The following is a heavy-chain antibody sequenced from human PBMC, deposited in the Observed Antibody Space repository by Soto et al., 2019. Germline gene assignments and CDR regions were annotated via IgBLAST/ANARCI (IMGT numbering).Heavy chain of an antibody. CDR1: VRFIISDF. CDR2: IYYSGGT. J-gene: IGHJ6*02. CDR3: ARLTAVHYYYYYGMDV. D-gene: IGHD6-13*01. V-gene: IGHV4-59*08. Sequence: PSEPLSLTCTVSVRFIISDFWIWLRQPPGQGLEWIGYIYYSGGTNYHPSLKSRVTISVDTSKNQFSLKLSSVTAADTAVYYCARLTAVHYYYYYGMDVWGQGTTVTVSS.